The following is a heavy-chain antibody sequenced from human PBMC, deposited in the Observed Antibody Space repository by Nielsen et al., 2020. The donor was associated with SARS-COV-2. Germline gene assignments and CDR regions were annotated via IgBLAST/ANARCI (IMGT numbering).Heavy chain of an antibody. Sequence: WIRQPPGKGLEWIGYIYYSGSTYYNPSLKSRVTISVDTSKNQFSLKLSSVTAADTAVYYCARAPFITMVRGVIRGGWFDPWGQGTLVTVSS. J-gene: IGHJ5*02. V-gene: IGHV4-30-4*01. CDR2: IYYSGST. D-gene: IGHD3-10*01. CDR3: ARAPFITMVRGVIRGGWFDP.